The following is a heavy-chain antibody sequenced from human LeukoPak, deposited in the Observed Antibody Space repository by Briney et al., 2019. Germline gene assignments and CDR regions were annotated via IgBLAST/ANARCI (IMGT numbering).Heavy chain of an antibody. Sequence: PSETLSLTCTVSSDSISSDDYYWSWIRQPPGKGLEWIGYIYYSGSTFYNPSLKSRVTISMDTSKNQFSLMLSSVTAADTAVYYCARAGLSLPAAIHDWFDPWGREPWSPSPQ. CDR1: SDSISSDDYY. CDR3: ARAGLSLPAAIHDWFDP. V-gene: IGHV4-30-4*01. CDR2: IYYSGST. J-gene: IGHJ5*02. D-gene: IGHD2-2*01.